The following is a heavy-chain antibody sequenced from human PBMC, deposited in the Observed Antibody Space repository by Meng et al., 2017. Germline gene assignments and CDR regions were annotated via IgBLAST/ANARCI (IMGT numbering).Heavy chain of an antibody. D-gene: IGHD4-17*01. CDR1: GFPVSSNY. CDR3: ARAVTRYYFDY. CDR2: IYSGGST. J-gene: IGHJ4*02. V-gene: IGHV3-53*01. Sequence: EVQLVESGGGLVQPGGSLRLSCAASGFPVSSNYMSWVRQAPGKGLEWVSVIYSGGSTYYADSVKGRFTISRDNSKNTLYLQMNSLRAEDTAVYYCARAVTRYYFDYWGQGTLVTVSS.